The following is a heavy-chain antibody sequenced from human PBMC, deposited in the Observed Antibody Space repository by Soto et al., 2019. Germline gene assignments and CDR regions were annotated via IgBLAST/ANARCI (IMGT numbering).Heavy chain of an antibody. J-gene: IGHJ6*03. CDR3: AREDYGSGSVMDV. CDR2: IYYSGST. Sequence: QLQLQESGPGLVKPSETLSLTGTVSGGSISSSSYYWGWIRHPPGKGLEWIGGIYYSGSTYYNPSLKSRVTISVDTSKNQFSLTLSSVTAADTAVYYCAREDYGSGSVMDVWGKGTTVTVSS. D-gene: IGHD3-10*01. CDR1: GGSISSSSYY. V-gene: IGHV4-39*02.